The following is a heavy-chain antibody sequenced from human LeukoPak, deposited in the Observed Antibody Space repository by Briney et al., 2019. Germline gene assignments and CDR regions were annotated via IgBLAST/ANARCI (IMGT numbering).Heavy chain of an antibody. Sequence: GXXLRPSCAASGFTFSSYAMSWVRQAPGKGLEWVSTISGSGGSTYYADSVKGRFTISRDNSKNTLSLQMNSLRADDTAVYYCARGYCSSINCYAFDIWGQGTMVTVSS. V-gene: IGHV3-23*01. CDR2: ISGSGGST. J-gene: IGHJ3*02. CDR3: ARGYCSSINCYAFDI. CDR1: GFTFSSYA. D-gene: IGHD2-2*01.